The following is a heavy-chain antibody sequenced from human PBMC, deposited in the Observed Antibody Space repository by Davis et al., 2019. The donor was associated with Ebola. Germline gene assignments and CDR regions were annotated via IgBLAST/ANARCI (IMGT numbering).Heavy chain of an antibody. CDR1: GDSISNSNYY. Sequence: PSETLSLTCTVSGDSISNSNYYWGWIRQPPGKGLEWIGSIYYTGSTYYNPSLKSRVTVSVDTSKNQFYLKVRSVTAADTAVYFCARPGNSGWELFFNYWGQGTLVTVSS. D-gene: IGHD6-19*01. CDR2: IYYTGST. V-gene: IGHV4-39*01. J-gene: IGHJ4*02. CDR3: ARPGNSGWELFFNY.